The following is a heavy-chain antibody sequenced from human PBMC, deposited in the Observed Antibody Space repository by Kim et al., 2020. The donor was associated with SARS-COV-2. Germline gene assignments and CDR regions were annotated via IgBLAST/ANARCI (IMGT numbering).Heavy chain of an antibody. CDR2: ISNTGNP. V-gene: IGHV4-59*01. J-gene: IGHJ5*02. D-gene: IGHD2-2*01. CDR1: GDPIRTYY. CDR3: ARSPYEAGDYAGFDP. Sequence: SETLSLTCSVSGDPIRTYYWSWIRQPPEKGLEWIGFISNTGNPSYNPTLQSRVTISLDTSKKQFSLKLSSVTAADTAVYYCARSPYEAGDYAGFDPWGQGTLVTISS.